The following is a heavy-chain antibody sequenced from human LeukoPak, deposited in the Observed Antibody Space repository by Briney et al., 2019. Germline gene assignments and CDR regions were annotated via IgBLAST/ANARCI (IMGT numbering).Heavy chain of an antibody. Sequence: PSETLSLTCTVAGGSISSSSDYWGWIRQPPGEGLEWIGSIYYSGITYYNPSLKSRVTISVDTSKNQFSLKLSSVTAADTAVYYCARRSDYYSPFDYWGQATLVTVSS. CDR1: GGSISSSSDY. CDR2: IYYSGIT. D-gene: IGHD3-22*01. J-gene: IGHJ4*02. V-gene: IGHV4-39*01. CDR3: ARRSDYYSPFDY.